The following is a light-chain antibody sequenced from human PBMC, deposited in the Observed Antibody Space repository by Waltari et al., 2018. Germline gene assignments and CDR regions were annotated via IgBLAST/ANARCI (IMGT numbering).Light chain of an antibody. CDR1: QSVSRA. CDR3: QHYVMLPVT. J-gene: IGKJ1*01. CDR2: GIF. Sequence: EIVFTQSPGTLSLSPGERATHSCRTTQSVSRALAWYQHKPSQALRLLIYGIFNRATGIPDRFSVRGSGTDFSLTISRLEPEDFAVYYCQHYVMLPVTFGQGTRVEVK. V-gene: IGKV3-20*01.